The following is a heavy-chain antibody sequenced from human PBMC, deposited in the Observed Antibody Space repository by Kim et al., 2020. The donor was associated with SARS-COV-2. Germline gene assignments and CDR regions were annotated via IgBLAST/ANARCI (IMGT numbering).Heavy chain of an antibody. CDR1: GDSVSSNSAA. D-gene: IGHD1-26*01. CDR2: TYYRSKWYN. CDR3: ARDRKNVGATYYYYYGMDV. J-gene: IGHJ6*02. Sequence: SQTLSLTCAISGDSVSSNSAAWNWIRQSPSRGLEWLGRTYYRSKWYNDYAVSVKSRITINPDTSKNQFSLQLNSVTPEDTAVYYCARDRKNVGATYYYYYGMDVWGQGTTVTVSS. V-gene: IGHV6-1*01.